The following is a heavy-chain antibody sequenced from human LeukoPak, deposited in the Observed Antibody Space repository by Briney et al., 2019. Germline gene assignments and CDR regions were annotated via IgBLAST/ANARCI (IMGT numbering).Heavy chain of an antibody. CDR3: ARGLYYDFRSGYSEYYFDY. V-gene: IGHV3-30-3*01. CDR2: ISYDGSNK. J-gene: IGHJ4*02. Sequence: GGSLRLSCAASGFTFSSYAMHWVRQAPGKGLEWVAVISYDGSNKYYADSVKGRFTISRDNSKNTLYLQMNSLRAEDTAVYYCARGLYYDFRSGYSEYYFDYWGQGTLVTVSS. CDR1: GFTFSSYA. D-gene: IGHD3-3*01.